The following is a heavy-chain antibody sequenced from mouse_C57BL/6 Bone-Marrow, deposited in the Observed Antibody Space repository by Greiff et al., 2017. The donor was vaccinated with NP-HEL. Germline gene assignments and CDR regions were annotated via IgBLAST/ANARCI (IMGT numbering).Heavy chain of an antibody. CDR1: GYTFTSYW. Sequence: VQLQQPGADLVKPGASVKLSCKAPGYTFTSYWMHWVKQRPGRGLEWIGRIDPNSGGTKFNEKFKTKATLTVDKPSSTAYMQLSSLTSEDSAVYYCARYYYGSRGWYFDVWGTGTTVTVSS. CDR2: IDPNSGGT. J-gene: IGHJ1*03. CDR3: ARYYYGSRGWYFDV. V-gene: IGHV1-72*01. D-gene: IGHD1-1*01.